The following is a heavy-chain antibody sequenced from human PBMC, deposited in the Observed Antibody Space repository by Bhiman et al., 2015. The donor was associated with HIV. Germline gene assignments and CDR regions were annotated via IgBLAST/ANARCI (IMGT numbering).Heavy chain of an antibody. V-gene: IGHV3-66*01. CDR3: ASSRVPSWFGELSSDAFDI. J-gene: IGHJ3*02. Sequence: EVQLVDSGGDLVQPGGSLRLSCAGSQFTFTTYAMAWVRQAPGKGLEWVSVIYSGGSTYYADSVKGRFTISRDNSKNTLYLQMNSLRAEDTAVYYCASSRVPSWFGELSSDAFDIWGQGTMVTVSS. CDR1: QFTFTTYA. D-gene: IGHD3-10*01. CDR2: IYSGGST.